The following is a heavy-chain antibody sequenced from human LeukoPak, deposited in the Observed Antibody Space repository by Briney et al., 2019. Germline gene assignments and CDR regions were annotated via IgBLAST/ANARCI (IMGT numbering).Heavy chain of an antibody. J-gene: IGHJ4*02. CDR3: ARVTGYMIEDYFDY. CDR2: INHSGST. CDR1: GGSFSGYY. V-gene: IGHV4-34*01. D-gene: IGHD3-22*01. Sequence: SETLSLTCAVYGGSFSGYYWSWIRQPPGKGLEWIGEINHSGSTNYNPSLKSRVTISVDTSENQFSLKLSSVTAADTAVYYCARVTGYMIEDYFDYWGQGTLVTVSS.